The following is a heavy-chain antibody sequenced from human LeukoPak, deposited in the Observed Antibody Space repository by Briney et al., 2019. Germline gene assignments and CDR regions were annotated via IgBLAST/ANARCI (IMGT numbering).Heavy chain of an antibody. D-gene: IGHD6-19*01. CDR1: GGSFSGYY. CDR3: ARARGSGWYLGPEYNYYFDY. V-gene: IGHV4-34*01. J-gene: IGHJ4*02. Sequence: PSETLSLTCAVYGGSFSGYYWSWIRQPPGKGLEWIGEINHSGSTNYNPSLKSRVTISVDTSKNQFSLKLSSVTAADTAVYYCARARGSGWYLGPEYNYYFDYWGQGTLVTVSS. CDR2: INHSGST.